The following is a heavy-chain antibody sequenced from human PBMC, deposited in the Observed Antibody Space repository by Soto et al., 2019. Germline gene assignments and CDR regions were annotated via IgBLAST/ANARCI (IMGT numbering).Heavy chain of an antibody. CDR2: ISGSGDST. J-gene: IGHJ4*02. Sequence: EVQLLESGGGLVQPGGSLRLSCAASGLTLGSHGMSWVRQSPGKGLEWVSSISGSGDSTYYVESVKGRFTTSTDNSKNTLYLQMNSLRVEDTAVYYCAIWSGYGSRTYFPFDYWGQGTLVTVST. CDR3: AIWSGYGSRTYFPFDY. D-gene: IGHD3-10*01. V-gene: IGHV3-23*01. CDR1: GLTLGSHG.